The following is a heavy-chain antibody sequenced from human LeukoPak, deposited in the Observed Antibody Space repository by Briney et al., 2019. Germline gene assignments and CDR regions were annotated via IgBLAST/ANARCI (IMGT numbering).Heavy chain of an antibody. CDR1: GGSFSGYY. D-gene: IGHD3-10*01. CDR3: ARHSGSGSYHSPFGN. J-gene: IGHJ4*02. Sequence: SETLSLTCAVYGGSFSGYYWSWIRQPPGKGLEWIGDINHSGSTNYNPSLKSRVTISVDTSKNQFSLKLSSMTAADTAVYYCARHSGSGSYHSPFGNWGQGTLVTVSS. V-gene: IGHV4-34*01. CDR2: INHSGST.